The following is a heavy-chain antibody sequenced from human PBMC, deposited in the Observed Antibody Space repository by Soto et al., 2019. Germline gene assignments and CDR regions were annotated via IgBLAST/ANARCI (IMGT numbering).Heavy chain of an antibody. V-gene: IGHV3-30*02. D-gene: IGHD5-18*01. Sequence: GGSLRLSCAASGFIFNEYGMHWVRQAPGKGLEWVAVIWYDGSNKYYADSVKGRFTISRDNSKNTLYLQMNSLRAEDTAVYYCAKVRQLWLPYYGMDVWGQGTTVTVSS. CDR1: GFIFNEYG. CDR2: IWYDGSNK. J-gene: IGHJ6*02. CDR3: AKVRQLWLPYYGMDV.